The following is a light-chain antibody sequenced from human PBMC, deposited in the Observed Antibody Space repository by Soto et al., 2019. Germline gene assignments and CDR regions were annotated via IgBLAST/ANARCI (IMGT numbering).Light chain of an antibody. CDR3: LQINSYPYT. Sequence: IQLTQSPSSLPASVGDRVTITCRASQGITTYLAWYQQKPGRAPKLLIYATSALQSGVPSRFSGSGSGTDFTLTISSLQPEDFATYYCLQINSYPYTFGQGTKLEIK. V-gene: IGKV1-9*01. CDR2: ATS. J-gene: IGKJ2*01. CDR1: QGITTY.